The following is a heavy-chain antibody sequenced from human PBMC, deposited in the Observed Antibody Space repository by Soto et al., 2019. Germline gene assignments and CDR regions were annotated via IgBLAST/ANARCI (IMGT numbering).Heavy chain of an antibody. D-gene: IGHD2-2*01. CDR1: GYTFTRYC. CDR2: TSADNGDT. CDR3: ARDERGTCTSSSCYYFDY. V-gene: IGHV1-18*04. J-gene: IGHJ4*02. Sequence: ASVKVSCKSSGYTFTRYCLSWVRQAPGQGLEWMAWTSADNGDTNFAPKLQGRVTLTTDTSTGTAYMELRSLRSDDTAVYYCARDERGTCTSSSCYYFDYWGQGTLVTVSS.